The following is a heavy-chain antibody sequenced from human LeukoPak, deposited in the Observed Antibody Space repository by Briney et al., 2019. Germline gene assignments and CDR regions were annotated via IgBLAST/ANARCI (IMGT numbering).Heavy chain of an antibody. CDR2: IRYDGSNK. Sequence: PGGSLRLSCAASGFTFSSYAMHWVRQAPGKGLEWVAFIRYDGSNKYYADSVKGRFTISRDNSKNTLYLQMNSLRAEDTAVYYCAKDRGSYGAGYYFDYWGQGTLVTVSS. CDR3: AKDRGSYGAGYYFDY. D-gene: IGHD1-26*01. CDR1: GFTFSSYA. V-gene: IGHV3-30*02. J-gene: IGHJ4*02.